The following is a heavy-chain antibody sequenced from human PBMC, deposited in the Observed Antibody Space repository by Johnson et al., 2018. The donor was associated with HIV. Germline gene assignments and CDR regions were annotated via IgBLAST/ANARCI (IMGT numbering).Heavy chain of an antibody. Sequence: QVQLVESGGGMVQPGGSLRLSCAASGLTFSGSGMHWVRQAPGKGLEWVAFTRYDGSNKHYVDSVKGRFTISRENSKNTLYLQMNSLLPEDTAVYYCAKSDSGYDAFDIWGQGTMVTVSS. V-gene: IGHV3-30*02. CDR1: GLTFSGSG. D-gene: IGHD5-12*01. CDR2: TRYDGSNK. J-gene: IGHJ3*02. CDR3: AKSDSGYDAFDI.